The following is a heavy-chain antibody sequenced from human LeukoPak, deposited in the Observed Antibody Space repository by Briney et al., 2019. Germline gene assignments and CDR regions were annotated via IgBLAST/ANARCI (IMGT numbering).Heavy chain of an antibody. J-gene: IGHJ3*02. Sequence: SETLSLTCTVSGGSISSSSYYWGWIRQPPGKGLEWIGSIYYSGSTYYNPSLKSRVTISVDTSKNQFSLKLSSVTAADTAVYYCARHARSVVVPAAILDAFDIWGQGTMVTVSS. D-gene: IGHD2-2*02. CDR3: ARHARSVVVPAAILDAFDI. V-gene: IGHV4-39*01. CDR2: IYYSGST. CDR1: GGSISSSSYY.